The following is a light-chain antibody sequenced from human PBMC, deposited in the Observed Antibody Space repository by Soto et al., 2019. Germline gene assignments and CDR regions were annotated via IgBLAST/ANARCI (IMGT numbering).Light chain of an antibody. J-gene: IGLJ2*01. CDR3: QVWDSSSDHVV. CDR2: SDT. Sequence: SYELTQPHSVSVATAQMARITCGGNNIGSKVVNWCQQKPGQDPVLVIYSDTNRPSGIPERFSGSNPGKTATLIITGIEAGDAGDYNCQVWDSSSDHVVFGGGTKLTVL. V-gene: IGLV3-12*02. CDR1: NIGSKV.